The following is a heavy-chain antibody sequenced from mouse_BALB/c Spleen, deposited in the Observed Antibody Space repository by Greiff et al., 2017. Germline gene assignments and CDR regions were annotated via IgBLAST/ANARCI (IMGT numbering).Heavy chain of an antibody. J-gene: IGHJ3*01. D-gene: IGHD1-1*01. CDR2: ISYSGST. CDR1: GDSITSGY. V-gene: IGHV3-8*02. Sequence: EVQLVESGPSLVKPSQTLSLTCSVTGDSITSGYWNWIRKFPGNKLEYMGYISYSGSTYYNPSLKSRISITRDTSKNQYYLQLNSVTTEDTATYYCARYGDYYGSSPFAYWGQGTLVTVSA. CDR3: ARYGDYYGSSPFAY.